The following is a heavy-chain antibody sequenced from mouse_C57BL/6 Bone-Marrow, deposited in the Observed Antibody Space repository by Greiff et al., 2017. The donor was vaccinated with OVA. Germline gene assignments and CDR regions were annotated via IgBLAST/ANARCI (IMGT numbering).Heavy chain of an antibody. D-gene: IGHD1-1*01. CDR3: ARYITTVVAAGLDYFDY. V-gene: IGHV5-6*01. CDR2: ISSGGSYT. J-gene: IGHJ2*01. Sequence: EVKLVESGGDLVKPGGSLKLSCAASGFTFSSYGMSWVRQTPDKRLEWVATISSGGSYTYYPDSVKGRFTISRDNAKNTLYLQMSSLKSEDTAMYYCARYITTVVAAGLDYFDYWGQGTTLTVSA. CDR1: GFTFSSYG.